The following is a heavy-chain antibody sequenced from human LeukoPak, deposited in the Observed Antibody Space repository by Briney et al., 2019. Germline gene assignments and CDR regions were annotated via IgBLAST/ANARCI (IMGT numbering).Heavy chain of an antibody. CDR2: INPSGGST. V-gene: IGHV1-46*01. CDR1: GYTFTSYY. J-gene: IGHJ5*02. Sequence: ASVKVSCKASGYTFTSYYMHWVRQAPGQGLEWMGIINPSGGSTSYAQKFQGRVTMTRDTSTSTAYMELSSLRSEDTAVYYCARGYYYDSSGYYSPVDPWGQGTLVTVSS. CDR3: ARGYYYDSSGYYSPVDP. D-gene: IGHD3-22*01.